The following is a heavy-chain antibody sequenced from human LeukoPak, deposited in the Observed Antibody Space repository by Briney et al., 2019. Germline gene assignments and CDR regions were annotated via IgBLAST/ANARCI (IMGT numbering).Heavy chain of an antibody. CDR1: GDSFKSYG. CDR2: ISSSSSTI. V-gene: IGHV3-48*01. J-gene: IGHJ4*02. CDR3: ARAHYYDSSGLDN. Sequence: QSGCSMRLSCAACGDSFKSYGVNWARKATGKGLEWVSYISSSSSTIYYADSVKGRFTISRDNAKNSLYLQMNSLRAEDTAVYYCARAHYYDSSGLDNWGQGTLVTVSS. D-gene: IGHD3-22*01.